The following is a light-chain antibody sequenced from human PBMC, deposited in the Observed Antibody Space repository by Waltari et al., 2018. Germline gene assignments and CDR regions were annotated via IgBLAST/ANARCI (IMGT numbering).Light chain of an antibody. V-gene: IGKV4-1*01. CDR1: QSVLYSPNNKNY. CDR2: WAS. J-gene: IGKJ1*01. CDR3: QQYYNIPWT. Sequence: DIVMTQSPDSLAGSLGERATINCQSSQSVLYSPNNKNYLAWYQQKPGQPPKLLIYWASTRESGVPDRFSGSGSGTDFTLTISSLQAEDVAVYYCQQYYNIPWTFGQGTKVEIK.